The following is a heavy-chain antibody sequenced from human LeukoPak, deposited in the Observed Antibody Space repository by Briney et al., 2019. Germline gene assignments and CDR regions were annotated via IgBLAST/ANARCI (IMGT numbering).Heavy chain of an antibody. CDR2: FYVGGAT. D-gene: IGHD5-24*01. CDR1: GFSVTNNY. Sequence: GGSLRLSCAVSGFSVTNNYMSGVRQAPGXGXEWVSVFYVGGATYYAXSVKGRFTISRDNSENTLYLQMKSLRAEDTAVYYCARGDGYNFFDYWGQGTLVTVSS. J-gene: IGHJ4*02. V-gene: IGHV3-53*01. CDR3: ARGDGYNFFDY.